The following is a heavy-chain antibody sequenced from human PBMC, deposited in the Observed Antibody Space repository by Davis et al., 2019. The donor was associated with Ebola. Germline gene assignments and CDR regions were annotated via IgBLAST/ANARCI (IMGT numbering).Heavy chain of an antibody. CDR3: QTGTRGYYNGMDV. D-gene: IGHD1-1*01. V-gene: IGHV4-4*02. CDR2: IYHSGST. CDR1: GVSISSSNR. J-gene: IGHJ6*02. Sequence: SETLSLTCAVSGVSISSSNRWSWVRQPPGKGLEWIGEIYHSGSTNYNPSLKSRVTISLDKSKNQFSLKLSSVTAADTAVCYCQTGTRGYYNGMDVWGQGTTVTVSS.